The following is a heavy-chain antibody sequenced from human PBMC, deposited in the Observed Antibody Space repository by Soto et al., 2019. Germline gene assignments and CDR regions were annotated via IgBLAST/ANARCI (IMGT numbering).Heavy chain of an antibody. Sequence: GSLRLSCAASGFTFSSYAMHWVRQAPGKGLEWVAVISYDGSNKYYADSVKGRFTISRDNSKNTLYLQMNSLRAEDTAVYYCARVTPYSSSWYGTGAFDIWGQGTMVTVSS. CDR1: GFTFSSYA. V-gene: IGHV3-30-3*01. J-gene: IGHJ3*02. CDR2: ISYDGSNK. D-gene: IGHD6-13*01. CDR3: ARVTPYSSSWYGTGAFDI.